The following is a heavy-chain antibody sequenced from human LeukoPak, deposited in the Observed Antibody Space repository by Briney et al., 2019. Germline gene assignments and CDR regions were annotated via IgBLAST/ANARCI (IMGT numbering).Heavy chain of an antibody. CDR2: IVSSIATS. D-gene: IGHD3-3*01. CDR1: RFTLSYYS. Sequence: PGGCLRLSCAPSRFTLSYYSTTWVRHAPGKGLEWVSYIVSSIATSYYANSVKGGSITSRHNAENPTFLQSTCLRPAQTALYYCAGSTVWSGIFQYWGEGTLVTVSS. V-gene: IGHV3-48*01. CDR3: AGSTVWSGIFQY. J-gene: IGHJ1*01.